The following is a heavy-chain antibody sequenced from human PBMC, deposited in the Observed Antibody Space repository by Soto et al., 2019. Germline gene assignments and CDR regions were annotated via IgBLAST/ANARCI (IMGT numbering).Heavy chain of an antibody. V-gene: IGHV4-59*08. CDR1: GGSISSYY. Sequence: SETLSLTCTVSGGSISSYYWSWIRQPPGKGLEWIGYIYYSVSTNYNPSLKSRVTISVDTSKNQFSLKLSSVTAADTAVYYCAVQVASSGWYPFDYWGQGTLVTVSS. CDR3: AVQVASSGWYPFDY. CDR2: IYYSVST. D-gene: IGHD6-19*01. J-gene: IGHJ4*02.